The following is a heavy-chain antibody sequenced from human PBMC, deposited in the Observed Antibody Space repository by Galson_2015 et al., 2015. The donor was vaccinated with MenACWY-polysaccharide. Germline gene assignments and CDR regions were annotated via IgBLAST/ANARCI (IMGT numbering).Heavy chain of an antibody. J-gene: IGHJ4*02. V-gene: IGHV4-4*08. D-gene: IGHD3-9*01. Sequence: ETLSLTCTVSRGSISSYYWTWIRPPPGKGLEWIGFFSNSGRSNYNPSLKSRVTMSVDMPTNQFFLKLRSATAADTAVYFCAREVLTGYSPRYFDSWGQGTLVTVSS. CDR2: FSNSGRS. CDR3: AREVLTGYSPRYFDS. CDR1: RGSISSYY.